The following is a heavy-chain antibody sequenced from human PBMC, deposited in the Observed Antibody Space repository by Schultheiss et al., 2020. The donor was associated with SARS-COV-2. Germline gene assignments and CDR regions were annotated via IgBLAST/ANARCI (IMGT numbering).Heavy chain of an antibody. Sequence: GGSLRLSCAASGFTFSSYAMHWVRQAPGKGLKWVAVISYDGSNKYYADSVKGRFTISRDNSKNTLYLQMNSLRAEDSALYYCARDGIGYGDYYYYGMDVWGQGTTVTVSS. D-gene: IGHD4-17*01. V-gene: IGHV3-30-3*01. CDR1: GFTFSSYA. CDR2: ISYDGSNK. J-gene: IGHJ6*02. CDR3: ARDGIGYGDYYYYGMDV.